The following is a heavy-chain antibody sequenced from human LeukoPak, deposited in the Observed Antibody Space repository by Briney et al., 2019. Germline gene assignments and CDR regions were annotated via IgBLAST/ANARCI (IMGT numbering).Heavy chain of an antibody. CDR2: INHSGST. V-gene: IGHV4-34*01. Sequence: SETLSLTCAVYGGSFSGYYWSWIRQPPGKGLEWIGEINHSGSTNYNPSLKSRVTISVDTSNNQFSLRLRFVTAADTAVYYCARDSGTTGEVKFDPWGQGTLVTVSS. CDR1: GGSFSGYY. CDR3: ARDSGTTGEVKFDP. J-gene: IGHJ5*02. D-gene: IGHD3-10*01.